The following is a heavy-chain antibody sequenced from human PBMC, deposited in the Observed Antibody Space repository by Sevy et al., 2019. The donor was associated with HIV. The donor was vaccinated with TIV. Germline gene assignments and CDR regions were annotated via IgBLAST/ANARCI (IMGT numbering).Heavy chain of an antibody. D-gene: IGHD5-12*01. Sequence: GGSLRLSCAASGITFGTYWMHWVRQAPGKGLVWVSRINSDGSSTRYADSVKGRFTISRDNAKNTLYLQMNSLRAEDTAVYYCARGSEWLQSDYWGQGTLVTVSS. CDR1: GITFGTYW. V-gene: IGHV3-74*01. CDR3: ARGSEWLQSDY. J-gene: IGHJ4*02. CDR2: INSDGSST.